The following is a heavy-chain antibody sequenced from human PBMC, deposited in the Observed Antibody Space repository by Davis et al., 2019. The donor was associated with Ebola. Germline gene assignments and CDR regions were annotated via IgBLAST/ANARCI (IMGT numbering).Heavy chain of an antibody. CDR1: GITFSRNW. CDR2: IKEDGSEK. D-gene: IGHD2/OR15-2a*01. Sequence: GGSLRLSCAASGITFSRNWMSWVRHTPGKGLEWVATIKEDGSEKYYVDSVKGRFTISRDNSKNTLHLQMNSLRVEDTAMYYCVKDTSNIWFDVWGQGTLVTVSA. J-gene: IGHJ3*01. V-gene: IGHV3-7*03. CDR3: VKDTSNIWFDV.